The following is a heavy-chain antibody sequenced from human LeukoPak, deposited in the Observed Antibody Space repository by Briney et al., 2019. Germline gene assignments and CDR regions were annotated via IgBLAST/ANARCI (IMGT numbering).Heavy chain of an antibody. Sequence: PGGSLRLSCAASGFTFSSYWMSWIRQAPGKGLEWVANVKKDGSERYFVDSVKGRFTISRDNAKTSLYLQMISLRADDTAVYYCARESGAGPFDYWGQGTLVTVSP. CDR3: ARESGAGPFDY. D-gene: IGHD3-10*01. CDR2: VKKDGSER. CDR1: GFTFSSYW. J-gene: IGHJ4*02. V-gene: IGHV3-7*01.